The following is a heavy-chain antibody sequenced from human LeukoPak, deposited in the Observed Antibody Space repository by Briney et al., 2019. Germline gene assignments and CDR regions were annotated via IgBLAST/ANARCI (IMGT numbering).Heavy chain of an antibody. D-gene: IGHD3-10*01. J-gene: IGHJ3*02. CDR2: IYSGGST. CDR1: GFTVSSNY. V-gene: IGHV3-53*01. Sequence: GGSLRLSCAASGFTVSSNYMSWVRQAPGKGLEWVSVIYSGGSTYYADSVKGRFTISRDNSKSTLYLQMNSLRAEDTAVYYCARDGAGGAFDIWGQGTMVTVSS. CDR3: ARDGAGGAFDI.